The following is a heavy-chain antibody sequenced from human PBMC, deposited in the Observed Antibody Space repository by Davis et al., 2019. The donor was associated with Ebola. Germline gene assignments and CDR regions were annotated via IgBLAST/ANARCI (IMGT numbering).Heavy chain of an antibody. V-gene: IGHV1-46*01. CDR1: GYTFTSYY. CDR3: ARELVGGWGFDY. CDR2: INPSGGST. D-gene: IGHD1-26*01. J-gene: IGHJ4*02. Sequence: ASVHVSCKASGYTFTSYYMHWVRQAPGQGLEWMGIINPSGGSTSYAQKFQGRVTMTRDTSTSTVYMELSSLRSEDTAVYYCARELVGGWGFDYWGQGTLVTVSS.